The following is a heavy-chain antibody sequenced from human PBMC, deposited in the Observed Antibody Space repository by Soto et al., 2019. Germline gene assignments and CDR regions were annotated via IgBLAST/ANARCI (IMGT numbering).Heavy chain of an antibody. Sequence: EVQLLDSGGGVVQPGGSLRLSCAASGFTFSSCAMTWVRQAPGQGLEWVAGISGSGGRTYYADSVKGRFTISRDNSKNELYMQMNSLRAEYTAVYYFARGDRVKDPFDFWGQGTLVTVSS. CDR2: ISGSGGRT. CDR1: GFTFSSCA. V-gene: IGHV3-23*01. D-gene: IGHD3-16*01. CDR3: ARGDRVKDPFDF. J-gene: IGHJ4*02.